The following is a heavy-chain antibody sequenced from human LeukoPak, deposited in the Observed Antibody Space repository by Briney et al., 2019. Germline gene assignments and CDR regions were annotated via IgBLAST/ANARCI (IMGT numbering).Heavy chain of an antibody. CDR2: IRSKANSNAT. J-gene: IGHJ6*03. CDR1: EFTFSGSA. CDR3: TRQQLDQYYYFYYMGV. D-gene: IGHD6-13*01. Sequence: GGSLRLSCAASEFTFSGSAMHWVRQASGKGLEWVGRIRSKANSNATAYAASVKGRFTISRDDSKNTAYLQMNSLKTEDTAVYYCTRQQLDQYYYFYYMGVWGKGTTVTVSS. V-gene: IGHV3-73*01.